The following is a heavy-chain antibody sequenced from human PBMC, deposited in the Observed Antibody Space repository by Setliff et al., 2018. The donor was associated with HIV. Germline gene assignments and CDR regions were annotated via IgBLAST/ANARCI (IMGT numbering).Heavy chain of an antibody. D-gene: IGHD2-21*02. CDR1: GYDFSSYS. V-gene: IGHV1-18*04. CDR2: ISGLTGEV. Sequence: ASVKVSCKASGYDFSSYSMMWVRLAPGQGLEWLGWISGLTGEVRLAKEFQGRVTLTTSAYTAYMELKSLRSEDRCVYYCARGGLGFLDWCLPDSWGQGTLVTVSS. J-gene: IGHJ4*02. CDR3: ARGGLGFLDWCLPDS.